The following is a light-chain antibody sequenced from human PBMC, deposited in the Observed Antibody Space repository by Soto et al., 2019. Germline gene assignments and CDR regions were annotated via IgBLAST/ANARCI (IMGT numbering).Light chain of an antibody. CDR1: QSVLYSSNNKNY. Sequence: DIVMTQSPDSLAVSLGERATINCKSSQSVLYSSNNKNYLAWYQQKLRQPPKLLIYWASTRESGVPDRFSGSGSGPDITLAIRSLQADDVAVYYCQQYYSTLTFGGGTKVEIK. V-gene: IGKV4-1*01. CDR2: WAS. CDR3: QQYYSTLT. J-gene: IGKJ4*01.